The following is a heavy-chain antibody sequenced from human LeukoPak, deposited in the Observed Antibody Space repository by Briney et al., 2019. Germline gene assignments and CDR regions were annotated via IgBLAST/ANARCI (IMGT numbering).Heavy chain of an antibody. D-gene: IGHD4-23*01. CDR3: ARDYGGSSPFDY. V-gene: IGHV3-7*01. Sequence: PGGSLRLSCVASGFTFSSHWMSWVRQAPGKGLEWVANIKQDGSEKKYVDSVKGRLTISRDNAKNSLYLQMNSLRAEDTAVYYCARDYGGSSPFDYWGQGTLVTVSS. CDR1: GFTFSSHW. CDR2: IKQDGSEK. J-gene: IGHJ4*02.